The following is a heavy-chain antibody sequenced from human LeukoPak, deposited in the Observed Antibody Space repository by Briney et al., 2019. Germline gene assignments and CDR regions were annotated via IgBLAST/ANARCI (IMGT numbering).Heavy chain of an antibody. D-gene: IGHD3-10*01. CDR3: ARASLLWFGELQV. CDR1: GGSISSSNW. Sequence: SETLSLTCAVSGGSISSSNWWSWVRQPPGKGLEWIGEIYHSGSTNYNPSLKSRVTISVDKSKNQFSLKLSSVTAADTAVYYCARASLLWFGELQVWGQGTLVTVSS. CDR2: IYHSGST. V-gene: IGHV4-4*02. J-gene: IGHJ1*01.